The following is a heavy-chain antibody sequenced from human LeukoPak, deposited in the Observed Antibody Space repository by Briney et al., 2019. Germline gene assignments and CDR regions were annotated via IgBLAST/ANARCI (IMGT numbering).Heavy chain of an antibody. D-gene: IGHD3-22*01. V-gene: IGHV3-30*19. CDR3: ARATYYYDSSGYSLGY. CDR1: GFIFSSYG. Sequence: GRSLRLSCAASGFIFSSYGMHWVRQAPGKGLEWVAVISYDGSNKYYADSVKGRFTISRDNSKNTVYLQMNSLRAEDTAVYYCARATYYYDSSGYSLGYWGQGTLVTVSS. CDR2: ISYDGSNK. J-gene: IGHJ4*02.